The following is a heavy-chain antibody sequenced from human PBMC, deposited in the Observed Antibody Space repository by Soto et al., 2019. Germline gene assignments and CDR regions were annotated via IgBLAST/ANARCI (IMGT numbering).Heavy chain of an antibody. Sequence: PGESLKISCTGSGYAFTSYWIAWVRQMPGKGLEWMGIIYPGDSDTRYSPSFQGQVTISADKSITTAYLQWSSLKASDTAMYYCARGYCTTTICDPWFDPWGQGTLVTLSS. CDR2: IYPGDSDT. J-gene: IGHJ5*02. CDR1: GYAFTSYW. CDR3: ARGYCTTTICDPWFDP. D-gene: IGHD2-2*01. V-gene: IGHV5-51*01.